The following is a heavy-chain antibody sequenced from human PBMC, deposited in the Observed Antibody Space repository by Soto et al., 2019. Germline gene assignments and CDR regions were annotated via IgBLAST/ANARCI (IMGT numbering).Heavy chain of an antibody. J-gene: IGHJ1*01. CDR3: AHSDSSGYYYRHFQH. Sequence: EVQLLESGGGLVQPGGSLRLSCAASGFTFTSYAMSWVRQAPGKGLEWVSAISGSGGCTDYADSVKGRFTISRDNSKNTLYLQMNSLRAEDTAVYYCAHSDSSGYYYRHFQHWGQGTLVTVSA. CDR1: GFTFTSYA. CDR2: ISGSGGCT. V-gene: IGHV3-23*01. D-gene: IGHD3-22*01.